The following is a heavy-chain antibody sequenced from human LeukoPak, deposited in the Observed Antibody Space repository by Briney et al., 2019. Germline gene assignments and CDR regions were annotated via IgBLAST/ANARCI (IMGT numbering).Heavy chain of an antibody. J-gene: IGHJ4*02. Sequence: SETLSLTCAVYGGSFSGYYWSWIRQPPGKGLEWIGEINHSGSTNYNPSLKSRVTISVDTSKNQFSLKLSSVTAADTAVYYCARVPVAGIDYWGQGTLVTVSS. V-gene: IGHV4-34*01. CDR3: ARVPVAGIDY. CDR2: INHSGST. D-gene: IGHD6-19*01. CDR1: GGSFSGYY.